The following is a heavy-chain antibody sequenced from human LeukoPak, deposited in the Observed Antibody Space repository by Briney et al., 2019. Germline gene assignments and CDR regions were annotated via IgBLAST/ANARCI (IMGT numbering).Heavy chain of an antibody. D-gene: IGHD3-22*01. CDR1: GGTFSSYA. Sequence: SVKVFCKASGGTFSSYAISWVRQAPGQGLEWMGRIIPIFGIANYAQKFQGRVTITADKSTSTAYMELSSLRSEDTAVYYCARDPTDYYDSSGYYSHWFDPWGQGTLVTVSS. V-gene: IGHV1-69*04. CDR2: IIPIFGIA. J-gene: IGHJ5*02. CDR3: ARDPTDYYDSSGYYSHWFDP.